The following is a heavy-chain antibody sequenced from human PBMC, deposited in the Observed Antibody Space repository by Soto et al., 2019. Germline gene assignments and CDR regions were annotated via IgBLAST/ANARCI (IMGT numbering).Heavy chain of an antibody. CDR2: IIPILGIA. CDR1: GGTFSSYT. Sequence: SVKVSCKASGGTFSSYTISWVRQAPGQGLEWMGRIIPILGIANYAQKFQGRVTITADKSTSTAYMELSSLRSEDTAVYYCARGATRYGDYDYYYYYMDGWGKGTTVTVSS. CDR3: ARGATRYGDYDYYYYYMDG. J-gene: IGHJ6*03. V-gene: IGHV1-69*02. D-gene: IGHD4-17*01.